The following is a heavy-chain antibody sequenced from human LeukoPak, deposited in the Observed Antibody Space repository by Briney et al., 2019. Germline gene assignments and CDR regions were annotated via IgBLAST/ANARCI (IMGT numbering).Heavy chain of an antibody. CDR1: GFTFSSYA. CDR3: ARDQGGSSGYDFGYYYYGMDV. J-gene: IGHJ6*02. CDR2: ISYDGSNK. V-gene: IGHV3-30-3*01. D-gene: IGHD5-12*01. Sequence: PGRSLRLSCAASGFTFSSYAMHWVRQAPGKGLEWVAVISYDGSNKYYADSVKGRFTISRDNSKNTLYLQMNSLRAEDTAVYYCARDQGGSSGYDFGYYYYGMDVWGQGTTVTVSS.